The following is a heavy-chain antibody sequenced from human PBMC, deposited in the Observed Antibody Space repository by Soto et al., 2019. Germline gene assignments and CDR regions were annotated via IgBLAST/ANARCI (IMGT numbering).Heavy chain of an antibody. CDR3: ARVRYDSSGDN. D-gene: IGHD3-22*01. Sequence: SETLSLTCPVSGGYISSGCYYWSWIRQHPGKGLEWIGYIYYSGSTYYNPSLKSRVTISVDTSKNQFSLKLSSVTAADTAVYYCARVRYDSSGDNWGQGTLVTVSS. CDR1: GGYISSGCYY. CDR2: IYYSGST. J-gene: IGHJ4*02. V-gene: IGHV4-31*03.